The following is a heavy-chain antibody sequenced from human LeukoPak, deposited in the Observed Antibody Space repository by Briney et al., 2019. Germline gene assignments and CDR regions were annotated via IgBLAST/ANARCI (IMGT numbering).Heavy chain of an antibody. CDR2: ISGSGGST. V-gene: IGHV3-23*01. Sequence: PGGSLRLSCAASGFTFSTYAMSWVRQAPGKGLEWVPAISGSGGSTYYADSVKGRFTISRDNSKNTLYLQMNSLRAEDTAVYYCAKDPAGGLRLEVDYWGQGTLVTVSS. J-gene: IGHJ4*02. CDR3: AKDPAGGLRLEVDY. CDR1: GFTFSTYA. D-gene: IGHD3-16*01.